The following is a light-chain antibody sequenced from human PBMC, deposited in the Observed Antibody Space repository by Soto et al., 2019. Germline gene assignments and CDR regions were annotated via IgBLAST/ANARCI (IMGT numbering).Light chain of an antibody. Sequence: EIVLTQSPGTLSLSPGERSTLSCRASQSVSSYLAWYQPKPGQAPRLLIYDASNRATGIPARFSGSGSGTDFTLTISSLEPEDFAVYYCQQRSNWSYTFGPGTKVDI. V-gene: IGKV3-11*01. CDR3: QQRSNWSYT. CDR1: QSVSSY. J-gene: IGKJ3*01. CDR2: DAS.